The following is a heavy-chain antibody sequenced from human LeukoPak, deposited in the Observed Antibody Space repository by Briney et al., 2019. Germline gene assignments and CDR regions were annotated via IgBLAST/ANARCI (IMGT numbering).Heavy chain of an antibody. Sequence: GGSLRLSCVASGFTFGNYAMSWVRQDPGKGLEWVSAITDSGGDTYYADSVKGRFTISRDNSKNTLYLQMNSLRAEDTAVYYCAKGSSPSRPYYFDCWGQGTLVTVSS. D-gene: IGHD6-6*01. CDR2: ITDSGGDT. CDR3: AKGSSPSRPYYFDC. J-gene: IGHJ4*02. V-gene: IGHV3-23*01. CDR1: GFTFGNYA.